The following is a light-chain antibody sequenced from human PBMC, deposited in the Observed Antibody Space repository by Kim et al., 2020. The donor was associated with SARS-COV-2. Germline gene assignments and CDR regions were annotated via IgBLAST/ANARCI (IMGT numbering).Light chain of an antibody. J-gene: IGLJ3*02. CDR2: DNN. V-gene: IGLV1-51*01. CDR1: ISNIGSNY. CDR3: GAWDSSLTVWM. Sequence: QSVLTQPPSVSAAPGQKVTISCSGSISNIGSNYVSWYQHLPGTAPKLLIYDNNERPSGIPDRFSGSKSGTSATLGITGLQTGDEADYYCGAWDSSLTVWMFGGGTQLTVL.